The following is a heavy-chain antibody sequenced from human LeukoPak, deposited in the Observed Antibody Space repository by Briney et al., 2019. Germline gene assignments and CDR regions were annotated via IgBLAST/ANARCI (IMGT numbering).Heavy chain of an antibody. D-gene: IGHD4/OR15-4a*01. J-gene: IGHJ4*02. V-gene: IGHV4-34*01. CDR3: ARVGAGFDY. CDR1: GGSFSGYY. CDR2: VNHSGST. Sequence: SETLSLTCAVYGGSFSGYYWSWIRQPPGKGLEWIGEVNHSGSTNYNPSLKSRVTISVDTSKNQFSLKLSSVTAADTAVYYCARVGAGFDYWGQGILVTVSS.